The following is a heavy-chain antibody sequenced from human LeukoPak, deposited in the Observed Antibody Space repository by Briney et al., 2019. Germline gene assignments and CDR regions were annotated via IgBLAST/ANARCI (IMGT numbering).Heavy chain of an antibody. Sequence: SETLSLTCTVSGGSISSYYWSWIRQPPGKGLEWIGYIYYSGSTNYNPSLKSRVTISVDTSKNQFSLKLSSVTAVDTAVYYCARHVEYRSGWWAFDYWGQGTLVTVSS. CDR1: GGSISSYY. CDR3: ARHVEYRSGWWAFDY. V-gene: IGHV4-59*08. CDR2: IYYSGST. J-gene: IGHJ4*02. D-gene: IGHD6-19*01.